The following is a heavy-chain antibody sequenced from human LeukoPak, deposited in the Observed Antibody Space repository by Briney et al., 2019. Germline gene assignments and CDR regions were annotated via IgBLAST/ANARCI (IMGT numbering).Heavy chain of an antibody. CDR3: TRALGSGYLPYYFDY. J-gene: IGHJ4*02. CDR1: GFTFGDYA. CDR2: IRSKAYGGTT. Sequence: GGSLRLSCTASGFTFGDYAMSWVRQAPGKGREWVGFIRSKAYGGTTEYAASVKGRFTISRDDSKSIAYLQMNSLKTEDTAVYYCTRALGSGYLPYYFDYWGQGPLVTVSS. D-gene: IGHD5-12*01. V-gene: IGHV3-49*04.